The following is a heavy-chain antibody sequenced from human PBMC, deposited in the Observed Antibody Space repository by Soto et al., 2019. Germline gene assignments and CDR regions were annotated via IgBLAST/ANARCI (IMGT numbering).Heavy chain of an antibody. CDR2: IYHGDSDT. CDR1: EYSFSTYW. J-gene: IGHJ6*02. CDR3: ARQIRHYECWSNKYFYYGLDV. Sequence: PGEPLKISCKGSEYSFSTYWIAWLRQMPGKGLEWMGIIYHGDSDTRYSPSFQGQVTISADKSLSTAHLQWSSLKASDAAMYYCARQIRHYECWSNKYFYYGLDVWGQGTTVTVSS. D-gene: IGHD3-3*01. V-gene: IGHV5-51*01.